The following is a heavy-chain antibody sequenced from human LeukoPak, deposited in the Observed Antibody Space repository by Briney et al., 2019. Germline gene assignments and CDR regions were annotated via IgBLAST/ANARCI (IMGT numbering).Heavy chain of an antibody. CDR3: ARQPTGYYTSWYPDYFDN. V-gene: IGHV4-39*01. CDR1: GGSISSSDYY. CDR2: IYYSGCT. J-gene: IGHJ4*02. Sequence: PSETLSLTCSVSGGSISSSDYYWGWIRQPPGKGLEWIGSIYYSGCTYYNPSLKSRVTISVDTSKNQFSLKLSSVTAADTALYYCARQPTGYYTSWYPDYFDNWGQGTLVTVSS. D-gene: IGHD6-13*01.